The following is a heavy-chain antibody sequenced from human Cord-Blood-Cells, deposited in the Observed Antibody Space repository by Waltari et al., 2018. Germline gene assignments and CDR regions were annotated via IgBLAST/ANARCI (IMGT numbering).Heavy chain of an antibody. V-gene: IGHV3-23*01. CDR3: AKDQIYSSSSEYFQH. CDR2: ISGSGGST. Sequence: EVQLLESGGGLVQPGGSLRLSCAASGFTFSSYAMSWVRQAQGKGLEWVSAISGSGGSTYYADSVKGRFTISRDNSKNTLYLQMNSLRAEDTAVYYCAKDQIYSSSSEYFQHWGQGTLVTVSS. CDR1: GFTFSSYA. J-gene: IGHJ1*01. D-gene: IGHD6-6*01.